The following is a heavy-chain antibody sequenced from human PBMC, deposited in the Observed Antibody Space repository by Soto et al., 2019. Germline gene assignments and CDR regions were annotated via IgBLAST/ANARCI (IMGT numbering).Heavy chain of an antibody. Sequence: QVQLVQSGAEVKKPGSSVKVSCKASGGTFSSYAISWVRQAPGQGLEWMGGIIPIFGTANYAQKFQGRVTITAEESTSTGYTEVSSLRSEDTAVYYCARPKDYGDPRSAFDIWGQGTMVTVSS. CDR3: ARPKDYGDPRSAFDI. CDR1: GGTFSSYA. CDR2: IIPIFGTA. V-gene: IGHV1-69*12. D-gene: IGHD4-17*01. J-gene: IGHJ3*02.